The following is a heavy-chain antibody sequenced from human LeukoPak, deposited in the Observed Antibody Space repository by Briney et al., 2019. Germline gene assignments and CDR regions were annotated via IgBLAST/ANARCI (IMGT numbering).Heavy chain of an antibody. CDR2: MFYNVST. Sequence: SETLSLTCTVSGGSISSYYWSWIRQPPGKGLEWIAYMFYNVSTNYSPSLKSRVTISVDTSKNQFSLKLISVTAADTAVYFCARQGSGRAFDIWGQGTMVTVSS. CDR3: ARQGSGRAFDI. V-gene: IGHV4-59*08. J-gene: IGHJ3*02. CDR1: GGSISSYY.